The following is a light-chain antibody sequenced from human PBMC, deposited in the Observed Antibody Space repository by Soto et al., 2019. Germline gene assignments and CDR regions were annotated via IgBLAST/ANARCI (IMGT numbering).Light chain of an antibody. Sequence: QSVPTQAASVSGSPGQSITISCTGTSSDVGSYNLVSWYQQHPGKAPKLMIYEVSKRPSGLSNRFSGSKSGNTASLTISGLQAEDEADYYCCSYAGSRTPLIFGTGTKVTVL. V-gene: IGLV2-23*02. CDR1: SSDVGSYNL. CDR2: EVS. J-gene: IGLJ1*01. CDR3: CSYAGSRTPLI.